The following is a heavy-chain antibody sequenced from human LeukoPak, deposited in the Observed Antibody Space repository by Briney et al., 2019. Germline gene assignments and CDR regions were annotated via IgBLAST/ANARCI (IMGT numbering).Heavy chain of an antibody. D-gene: IGHD1-26*01. CDR1: GFTFSSYG. CDR3: AKGQWELLY. V-gene: IGHV3-30*18. J-gene: IGHJ4*02. Sequence: PGMSLRLSCAASGFTFSSYGMHWVRQAPGKGLEWVAVISYDGSNKYYADSVKGRFTTSRDDSKNTLYLQMNSLRAGDTAVYYCAKGQWELLYLGQGTLVTDCS. CDR2: ISYDGSNK.